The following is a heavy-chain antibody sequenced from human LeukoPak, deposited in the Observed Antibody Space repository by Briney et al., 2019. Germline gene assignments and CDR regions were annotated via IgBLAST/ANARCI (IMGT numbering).Heavy chain of an antibody. CDR3: ATVGGYSYGSMVDY. D-gene: IGHD5-18*01. CDR2: SDPEDGET. V-gene: IGHV1-24*01. CDR1: GYTLTELS. J-gene: IGHJ4*02. Sequence: ASVKVSCKVSGYTLTELSMHWVRQAPGKGLEWMGGSDPEDGETIYAQKFQGRVTMTEDTSTDTAYMELSSLRSEDTAVYYCATVGGYSYGSMVDYWGQGTLVTVSS.